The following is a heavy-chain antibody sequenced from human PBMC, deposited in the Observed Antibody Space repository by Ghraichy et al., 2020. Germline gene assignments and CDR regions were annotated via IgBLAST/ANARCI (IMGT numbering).Heavy chain of an antibody. J-gene: IGHJ4*02. Sequence: ASVKVSCKASGYTFTSYGISWVRQAPGQGLEWMGWISAYNGNTNYAQKLQGRVTMTTDTSTSTAYMELRSLRSDDTAVYYCARDHEIDDFWSGYSTYFDYWGQGTLVTVSS. CDR1: GYTFTSYG. V-gene: IGHV1-18*01. CDR2: ISAYNGNT. D-gene: IGHD3-3*01. CDR3: ARDHEIDDFWSGYSTYFDY.